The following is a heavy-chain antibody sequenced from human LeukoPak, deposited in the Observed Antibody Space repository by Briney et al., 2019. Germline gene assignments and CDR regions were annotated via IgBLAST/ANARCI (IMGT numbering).Heavy chain of an antibody. V-gene: IGHV7-4-1*02. J-gene: IGHJ3*02. CDR2: INTNTGNP. CDR1: GYTFTSYA. Sequence: GASVKVSCKASGYTFTSYAMNWVRQAPVQGLEWMGWINTNTGNPTYAQGFTGRFVFSLDTSVSTAYLQISSLKAEDTAVYYCARDPGDGYIADAFDIWGQGTTVTVSS. CDR3: ARDPGDGYIADAFDI. D-gene: IGHD5-24*01.